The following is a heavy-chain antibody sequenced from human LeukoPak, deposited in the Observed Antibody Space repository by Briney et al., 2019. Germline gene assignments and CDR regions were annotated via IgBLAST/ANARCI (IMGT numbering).Heavy chain of an antibody. CDR3: ARGSRGGEMATIYVVGWY. D-gene: IGHD5-24*01. J-gene: IGHJ4*02. CDR1: GYTFSDYY. V-gene: IGHV1-46*01. Sequence: GASVKVSCKASGYTFSDYYMHWVRQAPGQGLEWMGIINPSGGSTSYAQKFQGRVTMTRDTSTSTVYMELSSLRSEDTAVYYCARGSRGGEMATIYVVGWYWGQGTLVTVSS. CDR2: INPSGGST.